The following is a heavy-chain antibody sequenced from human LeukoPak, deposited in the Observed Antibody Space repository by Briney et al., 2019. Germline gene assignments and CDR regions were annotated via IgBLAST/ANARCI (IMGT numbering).Heavy chain of an antibody. CDR2: ITGSDGSS. Sequence: GTSLRLSCVASGFSFTNYAMSWVRRDPGKGLVWVSAITGSDGSSYYSDSVKGRFTISRDNSKNTLYLQVNSLRAEDTAVYYCAKWGDYDILTGYYVPDYWGQGTLVTVSS. D-gene: IGHD3-9*01. CDR3: AKWGDYDILTGYYVPDY. V-gene: IGHV3-23*01. CDR1: GFSFTNYA. J-gene: IGHJ4*02.